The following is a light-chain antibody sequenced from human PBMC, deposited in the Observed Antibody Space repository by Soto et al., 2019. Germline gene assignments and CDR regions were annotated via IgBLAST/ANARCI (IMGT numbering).Light chain of an antibody. V-gene: IGLV2-14*01. Sequence: QSVLTQPASVSGSPGQSITISGTWTISDIGSYNSVSWYQHHPGKAPKLIVFQVSFRPSAVSDRFSGSKSDNTASLTISGLQTEDEADYYCLSYTASSTFVFGTGTKVTVL. CDR1: ISDIGSYNS. J-gene: IGLJ1*01. CDR3: LSYTASSTFV. CDR2: QVS.